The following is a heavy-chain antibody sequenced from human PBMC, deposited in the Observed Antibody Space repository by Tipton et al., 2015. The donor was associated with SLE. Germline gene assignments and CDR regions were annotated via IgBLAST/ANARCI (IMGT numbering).Heavy chain of an antibody. CDR3: AREEGQWDAFDI. Sequence: TLSLTCTVSGGSISSYYWSWIRQPPGKGLEWIGYIYYSGSTNYNPSLKSRVTISVDTSKNQFSLKLSSVTAADTAVYYCAREEGQWDAFDIWSQGTMVTVSS. J-gene: IGHJ3*02. V-gene: IGHV4-59*01. CDR2: IYYSGST. D-gene: IGHD6-19*01. CDR1: GGSISSYY.